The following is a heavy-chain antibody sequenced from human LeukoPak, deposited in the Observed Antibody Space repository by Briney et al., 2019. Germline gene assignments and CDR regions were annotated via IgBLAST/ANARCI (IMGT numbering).Heavy chain of an antibody. Sequence: ASVKVSCKASGGTFSSYAISWVRQAPGQGLEWMGGIIPILGTADYAQKFQGRVTITADEFTSTAYMELSSLRSEDTAVYYCARDLGDWFDLWGQGTLVTVSS. D-gene: IGHD3-16*01. V-gene: IGHV1-69*13. CDR1: GGTFSSYA. J-gene: IGHJ5*02. CDR3: ARDLGDWFDL. CDR2: IIPILGTA.